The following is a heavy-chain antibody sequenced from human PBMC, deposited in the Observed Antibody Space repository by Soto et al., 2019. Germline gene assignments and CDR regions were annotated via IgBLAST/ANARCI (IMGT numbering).Heavy chain of an antibody. CDR1: GITISNYP. Sequence: EVQLLESGGGLVQPGGSLRLSCAASGITISNYPMSWVRQAPGKGLDWVSGISGSGDRTYYADSAKGRFTISKDISRNSLSLQLDTLGFEDTAVNFCVRDYGGYPSRAPHWGQGTLVTVSS. J-gene: IGHJ4*02. CDR3: VRDYGGYPSRAPH. CDR2: ISGSGDRT. V-gene: IGHV3-23*01. D-gene: IGHD3-22*01.